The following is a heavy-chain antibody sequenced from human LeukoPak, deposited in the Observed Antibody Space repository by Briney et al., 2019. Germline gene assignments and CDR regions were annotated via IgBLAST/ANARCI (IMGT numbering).Heavy chain of an antibody. CDR1: GFTLSSYA. J-gene: IGHJ4*02. CDR3: AKDSMVRGVIPLDY. V-gene: IGHV3-23*01. CDR2: ISGSGGST. D-gene: IGHD3-10*01. Sequence: GGSLRLSCAASGFTLSSYAMSWVRQAPGKGLEWVSAISGSGGSTYYADSVKGRFTISRDNSKNTLYLQMNSLRAEDTAVYYCAKDSMVRGVIPLDYWGQGTLVTVSS.